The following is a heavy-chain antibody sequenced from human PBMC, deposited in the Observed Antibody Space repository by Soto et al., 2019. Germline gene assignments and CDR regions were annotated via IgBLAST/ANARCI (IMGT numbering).Heavy chain of an antibody. CDR3: TRDSIRFLEWLFPSGNGMDV. CDR2: IRSKAYGGTT. J-gene: IGHJ6*02. D-gene: IGHD3-3*01. Sequence: GGSLRLSCTASGFTFGDYAMSWFRQAPGKGLEWVGFIRSKAYGGTTEYAASVKGRFTISRDDSKSIAYLQMNSLKTEDTAVYYCTRDSIRFLEWLFPSGNGMDVWGQGTTVTVSS. CDR1: GFTFGDYA. V-gene: IGHV3-49*03.